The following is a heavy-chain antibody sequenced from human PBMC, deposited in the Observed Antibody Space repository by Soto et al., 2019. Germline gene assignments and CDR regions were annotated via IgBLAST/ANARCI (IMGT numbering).Heavy chain of an antibody. CDR3: ARFFVETGSNSGWPWAFHY. Sequence: EVQLLESGGGLVQPGRSLRLSCAASGFTFSNYAMSWVRQAPGQGLDWVSAISGSGGTTYYADSVKGRFTISRDNSKNTVFLQMNILRAEDAALYYCARFFVETGSNSGWPWAFHYWGQGTLVTVSS. J-gene: IGHJ4*02. CDR1: GFTFSNYA. D-gene: IGHD6-25*01. V-gene: IGHV3-23*01. CDR2: ISGSGGTT.